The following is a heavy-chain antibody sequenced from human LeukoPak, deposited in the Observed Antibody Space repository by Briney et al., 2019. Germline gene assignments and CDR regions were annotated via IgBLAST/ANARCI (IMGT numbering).Heavy chain of an antibody. CDR1: RFTFSTYA. CDR2: ISGSGGST. V-gene: IGHV3-23*01. D-gene: IGHD3-22*01. Sequence: PGGSLRLSCAASRFTFSTYAMSWVRQPPGKGLVWVSAISGSGGSTYYADSVKGRFTISRDNSKNTLYLQMNSLRAEDTAVYYCAKAEYDSSGYYLSFDYWGQGTLVTVSS. CDR3: AKAEYDSSGYYLSFDY. J-gene: IGHJ4*02.